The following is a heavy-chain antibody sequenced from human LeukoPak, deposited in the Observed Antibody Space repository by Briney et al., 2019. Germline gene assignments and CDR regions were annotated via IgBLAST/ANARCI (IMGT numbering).Heavy chain of an antibody. J-gene: IGHJ5*02. CDR1: GGSISSSYYY. CDR2: IYYSGST. Sequence: KPSETLSLTCTVSGGSISSSYYYWGWIRQPPGKGLEWIGSIYYSGSTYYNPSLKSRVTISVDTSKNQFSLKLSSVTAADTAVYYCARILYCSGGSCYSRFDPWGQGTLVTVSS. V-gene: IGHV4-39*01. CDR3: ARILYCSGGSCYSRFDP. D-gene: IGHD2-15*01.